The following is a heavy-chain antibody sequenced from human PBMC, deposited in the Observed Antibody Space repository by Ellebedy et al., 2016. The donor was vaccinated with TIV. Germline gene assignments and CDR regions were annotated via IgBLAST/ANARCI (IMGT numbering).Heavy chain of an antibody. CDR2: ISSNGGST. Sequence: GGSLRLSXSASGFTFSSYAMHWVRQAPGKGLEYVSAISSNGGSTYYADSVKGRFTISRDNSKNTLYLQMSSLRAEDTAVYYCVKDVEDYYYGMDVWGQGTTVTVSS. D-gene: IGHD2-21*01. CDR3: VKDVEDYYYGMDV. J-gene: IGHJ6*02. V-gene: IGHV3-64D*06. CDR1: GFTFSSYA.